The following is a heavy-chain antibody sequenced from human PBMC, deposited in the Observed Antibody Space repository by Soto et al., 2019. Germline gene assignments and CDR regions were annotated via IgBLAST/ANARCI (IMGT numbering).Heavy chain of an antibody. J-gene: IGHJ5*02. CDR1: GGFLSESY. CDR3: VRIRYQLPSSVLWLDP. D-gene: IGHD3-16*01. CDR2: INHVGGT. Sequence: SETLSLTCAVYGGFLSESYWTWMRQPRGKGREWIGEINHVGGTNYNPSLKSRVTMSVDTSQNHFSLSLISVTAADTAMYFCVRIRYQLPSSVLWLDPWSQGTPVTVSS. V-gene: IGHV4-34*01.